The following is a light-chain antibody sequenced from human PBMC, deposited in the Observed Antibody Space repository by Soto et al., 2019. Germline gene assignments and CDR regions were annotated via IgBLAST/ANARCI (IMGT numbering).Light chain of an antibody. Sequence: EVVLTQSPGTLSLSPGERATLSCRAIQSVSSNYLAWYQQKPGQAPRLLIYAASTRATGIPARFSGSGSGTEFTLTISSLQSEDFAVYYCQQCKNWPPITFGQGTRLEIK. CDR2: AAS. J-gene: IGKJ5*01. CDR1: QSVSSN. CDR3: QQCKNWPPIT. V-gene: IGKV3-15*01.